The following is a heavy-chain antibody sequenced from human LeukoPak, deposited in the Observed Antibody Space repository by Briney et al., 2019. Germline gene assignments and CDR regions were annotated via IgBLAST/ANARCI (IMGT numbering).Heavy chain of an antibody. D-gene: IGHD6-13*01. Sequence: GGSLRLSCAAAAFTFGSSAMGWVRQAPGKGPEWVSTFSRSSPDTYYADSVKGRFTIFRDNSKNTLYLQMNSLRAEDTAVYYCAKGTLGSWYYFDYWGQGTLVTASS. V-gene: IGHV3-23*01. J-gene: IGHJ4*02. CDR3: AKGTLGSWYYFDY. CDR2: FSRSSPDT. CDR1: AFTFGSSA.